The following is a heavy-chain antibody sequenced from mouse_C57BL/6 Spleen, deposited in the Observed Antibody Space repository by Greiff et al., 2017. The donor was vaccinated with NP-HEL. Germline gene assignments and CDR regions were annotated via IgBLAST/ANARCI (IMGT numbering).Heavy chain of an antibody. Sequence: VQLKESGAELVRPGASVKLSCTASGFNIKDDYMHWVKQRPEQGLEWIGWIDPENGDTEYASKFQGKATITADTSSNTAYLQLSSLTSEDTAVYYCTLYDGYYVWFAYWGQGTLVTVSA. V-gene: IGHV14-4*01. CDR1: GFNIKDDY. D-gene: IGHD2-3*01. CDR2: IDPENGDT. CDR3: TLYDGYYVWFAY. J-gene: IGHJ3*01.